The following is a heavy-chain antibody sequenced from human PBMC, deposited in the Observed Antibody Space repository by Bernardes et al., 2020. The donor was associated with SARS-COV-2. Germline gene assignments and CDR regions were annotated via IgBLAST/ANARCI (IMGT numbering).Heavy chain of an antibody. Sequence: SETLSLTCTVSGGSISSSSYYWGWLRQPPGKGLEWIGSIYYSGSTYYNPSLKSRVTISVDTSKNQFSLKLSSVTAADTAVYYCATPGYSYGYGYYFDYWGQGTLVTVSS. CDR2: IYYSGST. D-gene: IGHD5-18*01. V-gene: IGHV4-39*07. CDR3: ATPGYSYGYGYYFDY. CDR1: GGSISSSSYY. J-gene: IGHJ4*02.